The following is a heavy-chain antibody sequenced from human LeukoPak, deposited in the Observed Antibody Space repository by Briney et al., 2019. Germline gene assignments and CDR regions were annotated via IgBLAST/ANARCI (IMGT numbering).Heavy chain of an antibody. CDR3: ALDSGPYYFDY. CDR1: GFTVSSNY. J-gene: IGHJ4*02. Sequence: PGGSLRLSCAASGFTVSSNYMSWVRQAPGKGLEWVSVIYSGGSTYYADSVKGRSTISRDNSKNTLYLQMNSLRAEDTAVYYCALDSGPYYFDYWGQGTLVTVSS. V-gene: IGHV3-53*01. CDR2: IYSGGST. D-gene: IGHD3/OR15-3a*01.